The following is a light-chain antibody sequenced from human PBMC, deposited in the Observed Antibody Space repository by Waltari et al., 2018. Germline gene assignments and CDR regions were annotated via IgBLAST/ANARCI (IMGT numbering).Light chain of an antibody. CDR1: RRYVGGFNY. Sequence: QSALTQPDSVSGSPGQSITISCTATRRYVGGFNYVSWYQQYPGKAPKVIIYDVSSRPSGVSNRFSGSKSGNSASLTISGLQAEDEADYYCSAFSSSTTGIFGGGTRVTVL. J-gene: IGLJ2*01. CDR2: DVS. CDR3: SAFSSSTTGI. V-gene: IGLV2-14*01.